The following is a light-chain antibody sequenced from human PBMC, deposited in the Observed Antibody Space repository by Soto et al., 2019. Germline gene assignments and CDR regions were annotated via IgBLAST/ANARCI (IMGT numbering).Light chain of an antibody. CDR1: PGDGSG. Sequence: DIQVTQSPSSLSASVGDRVTITCRARPGDGSGLSWYQHKPGQAPTLLIYGAYTRQSGVPSRFSGRASGTDFTLTISSLQPEDLESYYCLQYHSAHPVTFGQVTKLEIK. J-gene: IGKJ2*01. CDR3: LQYHSAHPVT. V-gene: IGKV1-27*01. CDR2: GAY.